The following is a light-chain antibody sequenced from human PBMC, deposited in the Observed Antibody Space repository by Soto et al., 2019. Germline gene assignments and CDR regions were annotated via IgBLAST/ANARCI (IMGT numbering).Light chain of an antibody. CDR2: DVY. Sequence: SALTQPASVSGSPGQSITISCTGANIDVGSYAYVSWYRQVPGKAPKLLIYDVYKRPSGISNRFSGSKSGNTASLAISGLQAEDEDDYYCSSYKNTGTSVVFGGGTKLTVL. CDR3: SSYKNTGTSVV. V-gene: IGLV2-14*03. J-gene: IGLJ2*01. CDR1: NIDVGSYAY.